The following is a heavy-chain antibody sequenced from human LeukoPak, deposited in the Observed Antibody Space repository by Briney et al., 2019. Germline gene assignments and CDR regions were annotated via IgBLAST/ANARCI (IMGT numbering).Heavy chain of an antibody. D-gene: IGHD3-22*01. CDR1: GINFGSYW. V-gene: IGHV3-7*01. CDR2: IGQDGSER. CDR3: AIPTSYDGSRYYHAY. Sequence: GGSLRLSCAASGINFGSYWVTWVRQAPGKGLEWVANIGQDGSERAYVESVKGRFTISRDNARNSLFLQMNSLRADDMAVYYCAIPTSYDGSRYYHAYWGQGTLVSVSS. J-gene: IGHJ4*02.